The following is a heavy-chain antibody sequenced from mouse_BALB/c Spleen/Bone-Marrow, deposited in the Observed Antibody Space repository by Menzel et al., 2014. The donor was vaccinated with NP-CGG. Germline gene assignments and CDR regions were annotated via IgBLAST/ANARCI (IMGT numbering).Heavy chain of an antibody. CDR1: GYTFTSYY. D-gene: IGHD2-4*01. V-gene: IGHV1S81*02. J-gene: IGHJ2*01. Sequence: VKLMESGAELVKPGASVKLSCKASGYTFTSYYMYWVKRRPGQGLEWIGEINPSNGGTNFNEKFKSKATLTVDKSSSTAYMQLSSLTSEDSAVYYCTRSTMITYFDYWGQGTTLTVSS. CDR3: TRSTMITYFDY. CDR2: INPSNGGT.